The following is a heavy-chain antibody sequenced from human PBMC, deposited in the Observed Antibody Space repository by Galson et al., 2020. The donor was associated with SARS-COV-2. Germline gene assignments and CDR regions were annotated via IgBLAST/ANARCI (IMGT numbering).Heavy chain of an antibody. CDR2: FDPEDGET. J-gene: IGHJ4*02. V-gene: IGHV1-24*01. CDR1: GYTLTELS. D-gene: IGHD6-13*01. CDR3: ARQRYSSSWNDY. Sequence: ASVKVSCKVSGYTLTELSMHWVRQAPGKGLEWMGGFDPEDGETIYAQKFQGRVTMTEDTSTDTAYMELSSLKASDTAMYYCARQRYSSSWNDYWSQGTLVTVSS.